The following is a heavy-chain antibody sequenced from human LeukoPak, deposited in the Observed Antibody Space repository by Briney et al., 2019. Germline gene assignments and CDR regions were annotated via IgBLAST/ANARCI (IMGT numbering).Heavy chain of an antibody. Sequence: GESLKISCKGSGYIFTNYWIGWVRQVPGKGLEWMGIIYPGDSDTRYSPSFQGQVTISADKSISTAYLQWSSLKASDTAMYYCARLTAAMFSGYYYMDVWGKGTTVTVSS. V-gene: IGHV5-51*01. D-gene: IGHD2-2*01. CDR2: IYPGDSDT. CDR3: ARLTAAMFSGYYYMDV. J-gene: IGHJ6*03. CDR1: GYIFTNYW.